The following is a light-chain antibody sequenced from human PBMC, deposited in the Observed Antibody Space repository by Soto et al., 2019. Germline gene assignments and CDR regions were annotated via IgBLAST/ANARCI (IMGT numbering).Light chain of an antibody. J-gene: IGKJ4*01. CDR1: QDISTS. CDR2: AAS. V-gene: IGKV1-16*01. Sequence: DIQMTQSPSSLSASIGDRVTFTCRANQDISTSLAWFQLKPGKGPKSLIYAASSLQSGVPSRFSGSGSGTEFGLTISNLQPEDFATYYCQQYETYPLTFGGGTKVEI. CDR3: QQYETYPLT.